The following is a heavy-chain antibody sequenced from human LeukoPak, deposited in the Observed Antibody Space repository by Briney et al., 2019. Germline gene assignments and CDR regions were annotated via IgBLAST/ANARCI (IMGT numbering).Heavy chain of an antibody. V-gene: IGHV3-30*02. CDR3: AKDPRYCDSSGYYDY. J-gene: IGHJ4*02. CDR2: IRYDGSNK. D-gene: IGHD3-22*01. Sequence: PGGSLRLSCAASGFTFSSYGMHWVRQAPGKGLEWVAFIRYDGSNKYYADSVKGRFTISRDNSKNTLYLQMNSLRAEDTAVYYCAKDPRYCDSSGYYDYWGQGTLVTVSS. CDR1: GFTFSSYG.